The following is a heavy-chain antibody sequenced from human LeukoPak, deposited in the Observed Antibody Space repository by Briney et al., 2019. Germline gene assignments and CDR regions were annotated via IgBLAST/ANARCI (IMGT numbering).Heavy chain of an antibody. CDR3: ARVRRCSSTSCFRSQSQDPVVGWFDP. Sequence: SETLSLTCTVSGGSISSYYWSWIRQPPGKGLEWIGYIYYSGSTNYNPSLKSRVTISVDTSKNQFSLKLSSVTAADTAVYYCARVRRCSSTSCFRSQSQDPVVGWFDPWGQGTLVTVSS. V-gene: IGHV4-59*01. J-gene: IGHJ5*02. D-gene: IGHD2-2*01. CDR2: IYYSGST. CDR1: GGSISSYY.